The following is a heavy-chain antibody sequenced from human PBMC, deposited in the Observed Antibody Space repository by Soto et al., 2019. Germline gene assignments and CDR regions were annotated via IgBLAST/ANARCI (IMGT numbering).Heavy chain of an antibody. Sequence: QVQLQESGPGLVKPSGTLSLTCAVSSGSISSSNWWSWVRQPPGKGLEWIGEIYHSGSTNYNPSLNSRVTISVDKSKNQFSLKLSSVTAADTAVYYCARIDAYSSGWYYYYYMDVWGKGTTVTVSS. CDR2: IYHSGST. J-gene: IGHJ6*03. D-gene: IGHD6-19*01. CDR1: SGSISSSNW. V-gene: IGHV4-4*02. CDR3: ARIDAYSSGWYYYYYMDV.